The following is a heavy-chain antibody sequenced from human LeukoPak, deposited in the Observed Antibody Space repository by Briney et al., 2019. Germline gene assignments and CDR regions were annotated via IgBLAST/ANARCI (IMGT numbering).Heavy chain of an antibody. CDR2: INPNSGGT. J-gene: IGHJ4*02. CDR3: ARGREIHGGSDTKLDDY. V-gene: IGHV1-2*02. Sequence: ASVKVSCKASGYTFIGYYMHWVRQAPGQGLEWMGWINPNSGGTNYAQKFQGRVTMTRDTSINTVDMDLSGLTSDDMAVFYCARGREIHGGSDTKLDDYWGQGTLVTVSS. D-gene: IGHD3-10*01. CDR1: GYTFIGYY.